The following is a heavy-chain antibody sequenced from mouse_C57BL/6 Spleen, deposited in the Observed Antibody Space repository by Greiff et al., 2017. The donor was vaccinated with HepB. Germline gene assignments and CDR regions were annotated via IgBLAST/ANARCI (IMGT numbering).Heavy chain of an antibody. CDR1: GFTFSDYY. Sequence: EVMLVESEGGLVQPGSSMKLSCTASGFTFSDYYMAWVRQVPEKGLEWVANINYDGSSTYYLDSLKSRFIISRDNAKNILYLQMSSLKSEDTATYYCARVTVVEDYYAMDYWGQGTSVTVSS. CDR2: INYDGSST. D-gene: IGHD1-1*01. V-gene: IGHV5-16*01. J-gene: IGHJ4*01. CDR3: ARVTVVEDYYAMDY.